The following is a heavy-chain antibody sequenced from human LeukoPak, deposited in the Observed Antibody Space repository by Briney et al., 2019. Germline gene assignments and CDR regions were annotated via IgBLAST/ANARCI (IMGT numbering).Heavy chain of an antibody. D-gene: IGHD3-22*01. J-gene: IGHJ6*02. CDR1: GGSISSSSYY. V-gene: IGHV4-39*01. CDR2: IYYSGST. CDR3: ARHADTNSGYYRGYYGMDV. Sequence: SETLSLTCTVSGGSISSSSYYWGWIRQPPGQGLEWIGSIYYSGSTYYNPSLKSRVTISVDTSKNQFSLKLSSVTAADTAVYYCARHADTNSGYYRGYYGMDVWGQGTTVTVSS.